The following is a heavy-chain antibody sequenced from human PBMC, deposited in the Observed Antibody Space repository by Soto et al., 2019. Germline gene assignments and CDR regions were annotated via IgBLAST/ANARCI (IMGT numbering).Heavy chain of an antibody. D-gene: IGHD6-19*01. CDR2: ISYDGSNK. Sequence: ESGGGVVQPGRSLRLSCAASGFTFSSYGMHWVRQAPGKGLEWVAVISYDGSNKYYADSVKGRFTISRDNSKNTLYLQMNSLRAEDTAVYYCAKAVVAVAGITHFDYWGQGTLVTVSS. V-gene: IGHV3-30*18. CDR3: AKAVVAVAGITHFDY. J-gene: IGHJ4*02. CDR1: GFTFSSYG.